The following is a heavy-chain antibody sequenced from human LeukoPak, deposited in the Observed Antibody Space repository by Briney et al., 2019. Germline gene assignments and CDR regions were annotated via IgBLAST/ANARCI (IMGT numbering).Heavy chain of an antibody. CDR2: ISYDGSNK. CDR3: AKDLAGSGSYSFDY. V-gene: IGHV3-30-3*01. J-gene: IGHJ4*02. CDR1: GFTLSSYA. D-gene: IGHD1-26*01. Sequence: GGSLRLSCAASGFTLSSYAMHWVRQAPGKGLEWVAVISYDGSNKYYADSVKGRFTISRDNSKNTLYLQMNSLRAEDTAVYYCAKDLAGSGSYSFDYWGQGTLVTVSS.